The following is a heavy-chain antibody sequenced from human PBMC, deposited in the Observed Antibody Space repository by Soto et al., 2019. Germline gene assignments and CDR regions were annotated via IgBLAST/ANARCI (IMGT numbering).Heavy chain of an antibody. CDR1: SGSITNNNW. Sequence: QVQLQESGPGLVKPSGTLSLTCVVSSGSITNNNWWSWVRQPPGKGLEWIGEIRHGGSTNYNPSLKSRATISVDKSKNQFSLNLNSVTAADTAVYYCARHLTMPATRGFDYWGQGTLVTVSS. J-gene: IGHJ4*02. D-gene: IGHD2-15*01. CDR3: ARHLTMPATRGFDY. V-gene: IGHV4-4*02. CDR2: IRHGGST.